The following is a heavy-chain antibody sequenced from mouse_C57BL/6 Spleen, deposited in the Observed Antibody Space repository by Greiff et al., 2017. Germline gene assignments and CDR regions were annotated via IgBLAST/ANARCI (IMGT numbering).Heavy chain of an antibody. J-gene: IGHJ4*01. CDR3: ARGRLGYAMDY. D-gene: IGHD2-4*01. V-gene: IGHV1-82*01. CDR1: GYAFSSSW. Sequence: QVPLQQSGPELVKPGASVKISCKASGYAFSSSWMNWVKQRPGKGLEWIGRIYPGDGDTNYNGKFKGKATLTADKSSSTAYMQLSSLTSEDSAVYFCARGRLGYAMDYWGQGTSVTVSS. CDR2: IYPGDGDT.